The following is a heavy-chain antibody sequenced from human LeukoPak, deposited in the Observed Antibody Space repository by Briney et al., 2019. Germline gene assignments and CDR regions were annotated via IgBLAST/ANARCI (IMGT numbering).Heavy chain of an antibody. CDR1: GFTFSDYR. Sequence: GGSLRLSCAASGFTFSDYRMNWVRQAPGKGLEWISYISNDLTTIHYAASVKGRFTISRDNARNSLYLQMDSLRAEDTAVYYCARALYYYGSGSYWSFDYWGQGTLVTVSS. V-gene: IGHV3-48*04. CDR3: ARALYYYGSGSYWSFDY. CDR2: ISNDLTTI. D-gene: IGHD3-10*01. J-gene: IGHJ4*02.